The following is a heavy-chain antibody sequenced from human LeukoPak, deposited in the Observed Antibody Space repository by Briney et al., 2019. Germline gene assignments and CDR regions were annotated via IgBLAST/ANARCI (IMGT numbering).Heavy chain of an antibody. CDR1: GFTFSNYG. V-gene: IGHV3-30*03. CDR2: ISYDGSMK. CDR3: AREAVTTPSFDY. J-gene: IGHJ4*02. D-gene: IGHD4-17*01. Sequence: GGSLRLSCAASGFTFSNYGMHWVRQAPGKGLEWVAVISYDGSMKYYADSVKGRFTISRDNSKNTLFLQMNSLRAEDTAVYSCAREAVTTPSFDYWGQGTLVTVSS.